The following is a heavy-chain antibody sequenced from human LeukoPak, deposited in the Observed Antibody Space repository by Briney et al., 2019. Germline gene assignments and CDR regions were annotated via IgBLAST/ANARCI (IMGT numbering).Heavy chain of an antibody. CDR2: INHSGST. CDR3: ARQFHGSGYVDDL. CDR1: GGSFSGYY. Sequence: PSETLSLTCAVYGGSFSGYYWSWIRQPPGRGLEWIGEINHSGSTNYNPSLKSRVTISVDTSKNQFSLKLSSVTAADTAVYYCARQFHGSGYVDDLWGQGTLVTVSS. D-gene: IGHD5-12*01. J-gene: IGHJ5*02. V-gene: IGHV4-34*01.